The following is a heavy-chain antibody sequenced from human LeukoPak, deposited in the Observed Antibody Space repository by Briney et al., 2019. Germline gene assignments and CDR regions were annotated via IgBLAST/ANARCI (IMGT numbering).Heavy chain of an antibody. CDR2: IKGDGSDK. V-gene: IGHV3-7*01. D-gene: IGHD3-10*01. CDR1: GVNFSTYW. CDR3: ARVGGLLWFGEPYRLDY. Sequence: GGSLRLSCEASGVNFSTYWMGWVRQAPGKGLQWVANIKGDGSDKYYVDSVKGRFTISRDNAKNSLFLQMSSLRAEDTAIYYCARVGGLLWFGEPYRLDYWGQGTLVTVSS. J-gene: IGHJ4*02.